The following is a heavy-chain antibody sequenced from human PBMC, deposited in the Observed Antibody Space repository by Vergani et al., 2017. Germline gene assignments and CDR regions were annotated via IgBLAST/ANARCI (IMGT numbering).Heavy chain of an antibody. CDR1: GGPISSYY. J-gene: IGHJ4*02. CDR2: IYYSGST. V-gene: IGHV4-59*01. D-gene: IGHD5-18*01. CDR3: ARGFGYSYGLGYFDY. Sequence: QVQLQESGPGLVKPSETLSLTCTVSGGPISSYYWSWIRQPPGKGLEWIGYIYYSGSTNYNPSLKSRVTISVDTSKNQFSLKLSSVTAAETAVYYCARGFGYSYGLGYFDYWGQGTLVTVSS.